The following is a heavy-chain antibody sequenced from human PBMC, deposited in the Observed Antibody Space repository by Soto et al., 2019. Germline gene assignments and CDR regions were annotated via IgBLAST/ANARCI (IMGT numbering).Heavy chain of an antibody. CDR1: GFTFSDHY. CDR3: ARAPQYSGSYFFDY. D-gene: IGHD1-26*01. CDR2: TRKKANNYTT. V-gene: IGHV3-72*01. Sequence: GGSLRLSCAASGFTFSDHYMDWVRQAPGKGLEWVGRTRKKANNYTTEYAASVKGRFIISRDDSKNSLYLQMNSLKTEDTAVYYCARAPQYSGSYFFDYWGQGTLVTVSS. J-gene: IGHJ4*02.